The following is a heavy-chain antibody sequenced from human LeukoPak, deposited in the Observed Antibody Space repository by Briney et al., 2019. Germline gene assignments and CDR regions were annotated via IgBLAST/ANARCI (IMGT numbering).Heavy chain of an antibody. CDR3: ANGRSTYYYYMDV. CDR1: GFTFSSYA. V-gene: IGHV3-23*01. Sequence: GGSLRLSCAASGFTFSSYAMSWVRQAPGKGLEWVSAISGSGGSTYYADSVKGRFTISRDNSKNTLYLQINSLRAEDTAVYYCANGRSTYYYYMDVWGKGTTVTVSS. CDR2: ISGSGGST. J-gene: IGHJ6*03.